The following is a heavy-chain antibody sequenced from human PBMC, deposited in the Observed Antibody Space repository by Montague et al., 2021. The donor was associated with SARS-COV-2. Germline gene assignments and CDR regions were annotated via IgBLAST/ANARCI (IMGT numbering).Heavy chain of an antibody. Sequence: SETPSLTCSVSGASMSSQTYYWVWIRQPPGKELEWIGSISYSGTTFYNPSLKTRATLSVDTSKNQFSLKLRSLSASDTAVYYCTRQFYDILTGYFPFFFDNWGQGTLVTVSS. V-gene: IGHV4-39*01. CDR3: TRQFYDILTGYFPFFFDN. J-gene: IGHJ4*02. CDR1: GASMSSQTYY. CDR2: ISYSGTT. D-gene: IGHD3-9*01.